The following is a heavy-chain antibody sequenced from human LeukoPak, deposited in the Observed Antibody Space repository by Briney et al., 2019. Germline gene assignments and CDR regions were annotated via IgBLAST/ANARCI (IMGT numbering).Heavy chain of an antibody. Sequence: SETLSLTCAVSGYSISSSYYWGWIRQPPGKGLEWIGSIYYSGSTYYNPSLKSRVTISVDTSKNQFSLKLSSVTAADTAVYYCASLRFLEWFFGTTSEYYFDYWGQGTLVTVSS. CDR2: IYYSGST. J-gene: IGHJ4*02. CDR1: GYSISSSYY. D-gene: IGHD3-3*01. CDR3: ASLRFLEWFFGTTSEYYFDY. V-gene: IGHV4-38-2*01.